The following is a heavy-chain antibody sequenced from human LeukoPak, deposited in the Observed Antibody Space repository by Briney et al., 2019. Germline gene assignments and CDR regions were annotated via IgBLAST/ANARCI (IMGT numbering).Heavy chain of an antibody. J-gene: IGHJ4*02. D-gene: IGHD3-22*01. Sequence: GESLQISCEGSGSIFTSYWIGWVRQLPGKGLEWMGIIYPGDSDTRYSPSFQGQVTISADKSISTAYLQWSSLKASDTAMYYCARYYYDSSGYRDYWGQGTLVTVSS. CDR2: IYPGDSDT. CDR1: GSIFTSYW. V-gene: IGHV5-51*01. CDR3: ARYYYDSSGYRDY.